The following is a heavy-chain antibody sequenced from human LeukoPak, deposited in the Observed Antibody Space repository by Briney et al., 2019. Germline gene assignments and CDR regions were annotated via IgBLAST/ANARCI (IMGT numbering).Heavy chain of an antibody. CDR2: IYPGDSDT. Sequence: GESLKISCKGSGYSFTSYWIGWVRQMPGKGLEWMGIIYPGDSDTRYSPSFQGQVTISADKSISTAYLQWSSLKASDTAMYYCARWAGLYRSSTSCYTHHFDYWGQGTLVTVSS. CDR3: ARWAGLYRSSTSCYTHHFDY. CDR1: GYSFTSYW. J-gene: IGHJ4*02. V-gene: IGHV5-51*01. D-gene: IGHD2-2*02.